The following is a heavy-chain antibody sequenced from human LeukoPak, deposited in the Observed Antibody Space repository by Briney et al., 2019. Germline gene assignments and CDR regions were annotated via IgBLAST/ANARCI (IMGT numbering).Heavy chain of an antibody. V-gene: IGHV3-23*01. D-gene: IGHD3-10*01. Sequence: GGSLRLSCAASGFTFSSYAMSWVRQSPGKGLEWVLGISGSGGSTYYADSVKGRFTLSRDNSKNTLYLQMNSLRAEDTAVYYCAKDVANYGSGSYDYWGQGTLVTVSS. CDR1: GFTFSSYA. CDR3: AKDVANYGSGSYDY. CDR2: ISGSGGST. J-gene: IGHJ4*02.